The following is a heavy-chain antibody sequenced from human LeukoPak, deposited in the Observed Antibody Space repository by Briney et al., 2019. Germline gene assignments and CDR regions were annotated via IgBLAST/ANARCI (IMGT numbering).Heavy chain of an antibody. Sequence: PGGSLRLSCAASGFTFSNAWMSWVRQAPGKGLEWVGRIKSKTDGGTTDYAAPVKGRFTISRDESKNTLYLQMNSLKTEDTAMYYCTKRWHDYGDYSDYWGQGTLVTVSS. CDR3: TKRWHDYGDYSDY. D-gene: IGHD4-17*01. CDR2: IKSKTDGGTT. V-gene: IGHV3-15*01. CDR1: GFTFSNAW. J-gene: IGHJ4*02.